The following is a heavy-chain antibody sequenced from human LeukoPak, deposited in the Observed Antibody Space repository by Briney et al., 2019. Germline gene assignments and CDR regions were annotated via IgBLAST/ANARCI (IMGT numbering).Heavy chain of an antibody. D-gene: IGHD6-13*01. CDR2: IGTAGDT. V-gene: IGHV3-13*01. CDR1: GFTFSSYD. CDR3: AKAVHPGYSSSWPPYYFDY. Sequence: GGSLRLSCAASGFTFSSYDVHWVRQATGKGLEWVSAIGTAGDTYYPGSVKGRFTISRENAKNSLYLQMNSLRAEDTALYYCAKAVHPGYSSSWPPYYFDYWGQGTLVTVSS. J-gene: IGHJ4*02.